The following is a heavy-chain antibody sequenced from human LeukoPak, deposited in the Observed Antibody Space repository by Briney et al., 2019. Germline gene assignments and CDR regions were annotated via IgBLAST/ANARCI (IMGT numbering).Heavy chain of an antibody. J-gene: IGHJ3*02. Sequence: GGSLRLSCAASGFTFSSYAMSWVRQAPGKGLEWVSGISGSGDSTYYADSVKGRFTTSRDNSKNTLYLQMSSLRAEDTAVYYCAREVVPAAPSSDAFDIWGQGTMVTVSS. V-gene: IGHV3-23*01. D-gene: IGHD2-2*01. CDR3: AREVVPAAPSSDAFDI. CDR2: ISGSGDST. CDR1: GFTFSSYA.